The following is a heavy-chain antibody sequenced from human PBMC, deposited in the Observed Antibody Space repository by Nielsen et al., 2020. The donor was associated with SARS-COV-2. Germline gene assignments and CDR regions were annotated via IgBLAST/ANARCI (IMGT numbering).Heavy chain of an antibody. CDR2: ISWNSGSI. V-gene: IGHV3-9*01. Sequence: SLKISCAASGFTFDDYAMHWVRQAPGKGLEWVSGISWNSGSIGYADSVKGRFTISRDNAKNSLYLQMNSLRAEDTAVYYCARGGSYFDYWGQGTLVTVSS. J-gene: IGHJ4*02. CDR1: GFTFDDYA. D-gene: IGHD1-26*01. CDR3: ARGGSYFDY.